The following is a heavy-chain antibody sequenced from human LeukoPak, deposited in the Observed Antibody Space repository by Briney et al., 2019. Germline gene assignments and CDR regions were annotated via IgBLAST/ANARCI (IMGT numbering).Heavy chain of an antibody. Sequence: ASVKVSCKASGGTFSSYAISWVRQAPGQGLEWMGRIIPILGIANYARKFQGRVTITADKSTSTAYMELSSLRSEDTAVYYCARDGAVTTGWYFDLWGRGTLVTVSS. CDR2: IIPILGIA. V-gene: IGHV1-69*04. J-gene: IGHJ2*01. CDR1: GGTFSSYA. D-gene: IGHD4-17*01. CDR3: ARDGAVTTGWYFDL.